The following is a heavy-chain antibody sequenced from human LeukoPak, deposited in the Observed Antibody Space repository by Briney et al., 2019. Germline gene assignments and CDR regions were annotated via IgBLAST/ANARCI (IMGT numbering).Heavy chain of an antibody. CDR3: ARDPYGSGSYTPYNWFDP. J-gene: IGHJ5*02. CDR1: GGTLSSYA. CDR2: IIPIFGTA. Sequence: SVKVSCKASGGTLSSYAISWVRQAPGQRLEWMGGIIPIFGTANYAQKFQGRVTITADESTSTAYMELSSLRSEDTAVYYCARDPYGSGSYTPYNWFDPWGQGTLVTVSS. D-gene: IGHD3-10*01. V-gene: IGHV1-69*13.